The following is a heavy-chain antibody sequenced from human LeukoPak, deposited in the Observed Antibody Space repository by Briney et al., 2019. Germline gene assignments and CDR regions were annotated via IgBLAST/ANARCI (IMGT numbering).Heavy chain of an antibody. CDR3: ARVLGSGSYYPYYFDY. CDR1: GGSISSYF. V-gene: IGHV4-59*01. CDR2: IYNTGST. Sequence: SGTLSLTCTVSGGSISSYFWSWIRQPPGKGLEWIGYIYNTGSTDYNPSLKSRVTMSVDTSKNQFSLKLSSVTAADTAVYYCARVLGSGSYYPYYFDYWGQGTLVTVSS. J-gene: IGHJ4*02. D-gene: IGHD3-10*01.